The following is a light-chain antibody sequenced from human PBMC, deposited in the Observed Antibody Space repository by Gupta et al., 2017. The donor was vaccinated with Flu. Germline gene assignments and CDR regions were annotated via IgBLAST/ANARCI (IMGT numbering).Light chain of an antibody. CDR1: SYNIVAGYD. Sequence: VAISCTGSSYNIVAGYDGQWYQQLHAKEPNTLIVSAANRPSGLAARCLCCTTGNYASPVTIGVQAEDEADDYCHFSDIGINGWVFGGGTRLTVL. CDR3: HFSDIGINGWV. V-gene: IGLV1-40*01. J-gene: IGLJ3*02. CDR2: SAA.